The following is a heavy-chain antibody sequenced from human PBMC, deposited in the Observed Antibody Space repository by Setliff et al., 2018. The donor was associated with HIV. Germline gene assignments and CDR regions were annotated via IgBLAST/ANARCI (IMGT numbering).Heavy chain of an antibody. CDR1: GYTFTSYD. CDR3: ARGPLSSYYDSSGLDY. Sequence: ASVKVSCKASGYTFTSYDINWVRQATGQGLEWMGWMNPNSGNTGYAQKFQGRVTMTRNTSISTAYMELSSLISEDTAVYYCARGPLSSYYDSSGLDYWGQGTLVTVSS. V-gene: IGHV1-8*01. CDR2: MNPNSGNT. J-gene: IGHJ4*02. D-gene: IGHD3-22*01.